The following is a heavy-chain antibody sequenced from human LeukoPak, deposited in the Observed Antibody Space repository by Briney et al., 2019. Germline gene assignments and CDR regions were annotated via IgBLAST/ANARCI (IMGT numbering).Heavy chain of an antibody. J-gene: IGHJ4*02. D-gene: IGHD3-3*01. Sequence: ASVRVSCKASGYTFTSYYMHWVRQAPGQGLEWMGIINPSGGSTSYAQKFQGRVTMTRDMSTSTVYMELSSLRSEDTAVYYCARKGSSYYDFWSGYSYFDYWGQGTLVTVSS. CDR2: INPSGGST. CDR1: GYTFTSYY. CDR3: ARKGSSYYDFWSGYSYFDY. V-gene: IGHV1-46*01.